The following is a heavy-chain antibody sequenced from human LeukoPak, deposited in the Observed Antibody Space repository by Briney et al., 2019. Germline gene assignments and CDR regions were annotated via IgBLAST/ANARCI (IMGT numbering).Heavy chain of an antibody. V-gene: IGHV3-23*01. Sequence: GGSLRLSCAASGFTFRSYAMNWVRQAPGKGLEWVSAISGSGSSTYYADSVKGRFTISRDNSKNTLYLQMNSLRAEDTAVYYCAKIPGIAAAGTFLAWGQGTLVTVSS. CDR3: AKIPGIAAAGTFLA. J-gene: IGHJ5*02. CDR1: GFTFRSYA. CDR2: ISGSGSST. D-gene: IGHD6-13*01.